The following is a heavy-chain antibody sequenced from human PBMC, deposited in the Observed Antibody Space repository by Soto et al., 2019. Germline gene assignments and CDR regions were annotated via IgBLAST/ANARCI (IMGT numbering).Heavy chain of an antibody. CDR2: IWYDGSNK. Sequence: QVQLVESGGGVVQPGRSLRLSCAASGFTFSYYGMHWVRQAPGKGLEWVAVIWYDGSNKYYADSVKGRFTSSRDNSKDTLYLQLNSMRGEDTAVYYGARDREGPFDYWGQGTLVTVSS. CDR3: ARDREGPFDY. CDR1: GFTFSYYG. J-gene: IGHJ4*02. V-gene: IGHV3-33*01. D-gene: IGHD1-26*01.